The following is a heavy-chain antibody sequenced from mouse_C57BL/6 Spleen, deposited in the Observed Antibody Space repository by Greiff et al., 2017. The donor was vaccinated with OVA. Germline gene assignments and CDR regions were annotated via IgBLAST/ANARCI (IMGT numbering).Heavy chain of an antibody. CDR2: ISGGGGNT. CDR1: GFTFSSYT. Sequence: EVQGVESGGGLVKPGGSLKLSCAASGFTFSSYTMSWVRQTPEERLEWVATISGGGGNTYYPDSVKGRFTISRDNAKNTLYLQMSSLRSEDTALYYCARTFYYPFDYWGQGTTLTVSS. CDR3: ARTFYYPFDY. D-gene: IGHD1-1*01. J-gene: IGHJ2*01. V-gene: IGHV5-9*01.